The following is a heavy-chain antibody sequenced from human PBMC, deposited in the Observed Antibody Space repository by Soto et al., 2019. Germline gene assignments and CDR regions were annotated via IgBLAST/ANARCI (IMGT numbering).Heavy chain of an antibody. CDR1: GFTFSSYA. Sequence: GGSLRLSCAASGFTFSSYAMSWVRQAPGKGLEWVSAISGSGGSTYYADSVKGRFTISRDNSKNTLYLQMNSPRAEDTAVYYCAKKGDLTGGWYTGAGYYFDYWGQGTLVTVSS. J-gene: IGHJ4*02. V-gene: IGHV3-23*01. D-gene: IGHD6-19*01. CDR3: AKKGDLTGGWYTGAGYYFDY. CDR2: ISGSGGST.